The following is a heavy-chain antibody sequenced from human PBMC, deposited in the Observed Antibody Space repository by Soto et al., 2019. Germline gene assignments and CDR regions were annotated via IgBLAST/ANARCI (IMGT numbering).Heavy chain of an antibody. CDR3: AKIGWAPVVADWEFDH. D-gene: IGHD2-15*01. CDR1: GFTFTNYA. J-gene: IGHJ4*02. CDR2: SGGNGET. Sequence: PGSSLTLSCAASGFTFTNYAMSWVRQSPGKGLDWVSASGGNGETFYADSVRGRFTISRDNSKNTLDLQMNSLRVEDTAVYYCAKIGWAPVVADWEFDHWGQGTMVTVSS. V-gene: IGHV3-23*01.